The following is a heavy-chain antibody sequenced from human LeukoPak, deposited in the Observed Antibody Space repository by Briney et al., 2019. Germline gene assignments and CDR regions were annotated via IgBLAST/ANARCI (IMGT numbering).Heavy chain of an antibody. CDR1: GFTFSTYS. CDR3: SGLYNYGMDV. J-gene: IGHJ6*02. V-gene: IGHV3-21*01. Sequence: GGSLRLSCAASGFTFSTYSMNWVRQAPGKGLEWVSSISSRSHYIYYADSVKGRFTISRDNAKNSLYLQMNSLRAEDTAVYYCSGLYNYGMDVCGQGTTVTVSS. CDR2: ISSRSHYI.